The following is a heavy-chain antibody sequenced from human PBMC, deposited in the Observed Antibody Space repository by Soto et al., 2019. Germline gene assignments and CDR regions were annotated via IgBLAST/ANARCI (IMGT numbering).Heavy chain of an antibody. V-gene: IGHV3-23*01. J-gene: IGHJ6*02. CDR1: GFTFSNYS. CDR2: MNSGGRS. D-gene: IGHD6-6*01. Sequence: GGSLRLSCAASGFTFSNYSMSWVRQAPGKGLEWVSGMNSGGRSYYADAVKGRFTISRDTSKNMLYLQMNSLRADDTAVFYCAKALQYSSSRDYFYYGMDVWGQGTTVTV. CDR3: AKALQYSSSRDYFYYGMDV.